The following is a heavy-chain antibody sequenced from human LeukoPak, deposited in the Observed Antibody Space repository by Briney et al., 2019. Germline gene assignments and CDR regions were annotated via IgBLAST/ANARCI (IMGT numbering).Heavy chain of an antibody. Sequence: SETLSLTCTVSGGSISSYYWSWIRQPPGKGLEWIGYIYYSGSTNYNPSLKSRVTMSVDTSKNQFSLNLTSVTAADTAIYYCARHMTTFYYFDYWGQGTLVTVSS. J-gene: IGHJ4*02. CDR3: ARHMTTFYYFDY. CDR1: GGSISSYY. V-gene: IGHV4-59*08. D-gene: IGHD4-17*01. CDR2: IYYSGST.